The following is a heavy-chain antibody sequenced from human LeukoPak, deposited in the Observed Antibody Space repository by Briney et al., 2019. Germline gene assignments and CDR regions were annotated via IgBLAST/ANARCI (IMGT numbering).Heavy chain of an antibody. CDR3: ARDSDSSGYLNYFDY. J-gene: IGHJ4*02. Sequence: SETLSLTCTVSGVSISSYYWSWIRQPAGKGLEWIGRIYTSGSTNYNPSLKSRVTMSVDTSKNQFSLKLSSVTAADTAVYYCARDSDSSGYLNYFDYWGQGTLVTVSS. CDR2: IYTSGST. V-gene: IGHV4-4*07. D-gene: IGHD3-22*01. CDR1: GVSISSYY.